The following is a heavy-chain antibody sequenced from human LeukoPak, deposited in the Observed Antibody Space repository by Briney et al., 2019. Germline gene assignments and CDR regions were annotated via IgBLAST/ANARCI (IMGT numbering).Heavy chain of an antibody. CDR3: ARGSVIVDY. Sequence: SETLSLTCAVSGYSISSGYYWGWIRQPPGKGLEWIGSIYHSGSTYYNPSLKSRVTISVDTSKNQFSLKLSSVTAADTAVYYCARGSVIVDYWGQGTLVTVSS. V-gene: IGHV4-38-2*01. CDR2: IYHSGST. D-gene: IGHD4-11*01. J-gene: IGHJ4*02. CDR1: GYSISSGYY.